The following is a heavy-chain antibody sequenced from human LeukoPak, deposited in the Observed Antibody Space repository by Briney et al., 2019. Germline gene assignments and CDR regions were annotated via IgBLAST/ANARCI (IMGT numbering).Heavy chain of an antibody. V-gene: IGHV1-8*01. Sequence: GASVKVSCKASGYTFTSYDINWVRQATGQGLEWMGWMNSNSGFTGYAQKFRGRVTMTRDTSISTAYMELGSLRSEDTAAYYCARGGIHSSGSLRTFDLWGQGTLVTVSS. J-gene: IGHJ4*02. CDR1: GYTFTSYD. CDR2: MNSNSGFT. CDR3: ARGGIHSSGSLRTFDL. D-gene: IGHD3-22*01.